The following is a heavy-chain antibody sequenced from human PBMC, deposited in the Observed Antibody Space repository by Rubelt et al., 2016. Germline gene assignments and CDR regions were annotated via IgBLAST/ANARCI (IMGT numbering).Heavy chain of an antibody. V-gene: IGHV3-30*03. CDR3: ARDENCGGDCYGY. D-gene: IGHD2-21*01. CDR1: GFTFSSYS. J-gene: IGHJ4*02. Sequence: VQLVESGGGFVQPGGSLRLSCAASGFTFSSYSMNWVRQAPGKGLEWVAVISFDGSDKYYADSVKGRFTIPRDTSKNTLYLQMNSLGAEDTAVYYCARDENCGGDCYGYWGQGTLVTVSS. CDR2: ISFDGSDK.